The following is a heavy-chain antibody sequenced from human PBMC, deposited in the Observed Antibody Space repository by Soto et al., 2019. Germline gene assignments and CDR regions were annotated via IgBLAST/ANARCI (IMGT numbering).Heavy chain of an antibody. D-gene: IGHD4-17*01. V-gene: IGHV4-59*01. Sequence: SETLSLTCTVSGDSISRYYWSWIRQPPGKGLEWLGSVYYSGSTEYTPSLKSRVTVSVDTSRNQFSLKVTSVTAADTALYFCARGTVTISALSYGMDVWGQGTTVTVSS. CDR3: ARGTVTISALSYGMDV. CDR2: VYYSGST. CDR1: GDSISRYY. J-gene: IGHJ6*02.